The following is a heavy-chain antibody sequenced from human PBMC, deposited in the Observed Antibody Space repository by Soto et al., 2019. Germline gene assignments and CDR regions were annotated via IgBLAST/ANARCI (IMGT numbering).Heavy chain of an antibody. CDR1: GGSFSGYY. J-gene: IGHJ6*02. Sequence: SETLSLTCAVYGGSFSGYYWSWIRQPPGKGLDWIGEINHSGSTNYNPSIKSRVTISVDTSKNQTSLKLSSVTAADTAVYYCARVGSKKRGYSGYGRGMDVWGQGATVTVSS. CDR2: INHSGST. D-gene: IGHD5-12*01. CDR3: ARVGSKKRGYSGYGRGMDV. V-gene: IGHV4-34*01.